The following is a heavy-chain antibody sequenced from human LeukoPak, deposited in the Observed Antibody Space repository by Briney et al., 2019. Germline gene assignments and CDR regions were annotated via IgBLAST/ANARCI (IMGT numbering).Heavy chain of an antibody. V-gene: IGHV1-18*01. CDR3: ARNPDYGDYGAHAFDI. CDR1: GGTFSSYA. CDR2: ISAHNGNT. J-gene: IGHJ3*02. Sequence: ASVKVSCKASGGTFSSYAISWVRQAPGQGLEWMGWISAHNGNTNYAQKFQGRVTMTTDTSTSTAYMELRSLRSDDTAVYYCARNPDYGDYGAHAFDIWGQGTMVTVSS. D-gene: IGHD4-17*01.